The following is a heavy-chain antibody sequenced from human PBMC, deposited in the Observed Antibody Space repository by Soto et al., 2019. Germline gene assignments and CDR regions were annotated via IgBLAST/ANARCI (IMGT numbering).Heavy chain of an antibody. Sequence: QVQLQESGPGLVKPSQTLSLTCTVSGGSISSGGYYWSWIRQHPGKGLEWIGYIYYSGSTYYNPSLKSRVTISVDTSNNQLSLKLSSVTAADTAVYYCARGLAPIFDDGSGSTQFDYWGQGTLVTVSS. J-gene: IGHJ4*02. CDR3: ARGLAPIFDDGSGSTQFDY. CDR1: GGSISSGGYY. V-gene: IGHV4-31*03. D-gene: IGHD3-10*01. CDR2: IYYSGST.